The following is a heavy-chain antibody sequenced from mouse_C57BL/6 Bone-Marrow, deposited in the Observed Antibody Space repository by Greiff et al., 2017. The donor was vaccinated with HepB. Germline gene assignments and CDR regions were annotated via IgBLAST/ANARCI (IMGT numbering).Heavy chain of an antibody. CDR1: GFTFSDYG. CDR2: ISSGSSTI. CDR3: ARRCWDGGFAY. D-gene: IGHD4-1*01. J-gene: IGHJ3*01. V-gene: IGHV5-17*01. Sequence: EVQLVESGGGLVKPGGSLKLSCAASGFTFSDYGMHWVRQAPEKGLEWVAYISSGSSTIYYADTVKGRFTISRDNAKNTLFLQMTSLRSEDTAMYYCARRCWDGGFAYWGQGTLVTVSA.